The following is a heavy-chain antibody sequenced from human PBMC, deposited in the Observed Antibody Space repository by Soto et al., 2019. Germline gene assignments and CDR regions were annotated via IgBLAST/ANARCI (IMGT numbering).Heavy chain of an antibody. CDR3: ARDKDRQQLAGNYYSGIDV. CDR2: SIPIFPTP. D-gene: IGHD3-3*02. Sequence: QVQLVQSGAEVKKPGSSVTVSCKASGGTFGNSAISWVRQAPGQGLEWMGGSIPIFPTPDYAQKCTERGTITADDSTSTAYRELTILISEDTGVYYCARDKDRQQLAGNYYSGIDVWGQGTAVTVSS. J-gene: IGHJ6*01. CDR1: GGTFGNSA. V-gene: IGHV1-69*12.